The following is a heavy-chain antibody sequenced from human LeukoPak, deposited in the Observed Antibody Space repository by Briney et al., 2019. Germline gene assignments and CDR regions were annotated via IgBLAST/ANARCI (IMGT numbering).Heavy chain of an antibody. V-gene: IGHV3-48*03. CDR3: ARVGDYDYVWGSYLDY. CDR1: GFTFSSYE. D-gene: IGHD3-16*02. CDR2: ISSSGSTI. Sequence: PGGSLRLSCAASGFTFSSYEMNWVRQAPGKGLEWVSYISSSGSTIYYAGSVKGRFTISRDNAKNSLYLQMNSLRAEDTAVYYCARVGDYDYVWGSYLDYWGQGTLVTVSS. J-gene: IGHJ4*02.